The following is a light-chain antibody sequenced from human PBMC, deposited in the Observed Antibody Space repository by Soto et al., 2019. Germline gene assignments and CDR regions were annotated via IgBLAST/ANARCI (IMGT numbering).Light chain of an antibody. Sequence: DRVMTQSPDSLALSLGERATMTCKSSQSLLYSSNNRNYLAWYKQTPGQPPKLXSYWASTRESGVPDRFSGSGSGTDFTLTISSLKPEDVAVYYCQQYYTTPLTFGGGTKVDIK. CDR3: QQYYTTPLT. CDR2: WAS. J-gene: IGKJ4*01. V-gene: IGKV4-1*01. CDR1: QSLLYSSNNRNY.